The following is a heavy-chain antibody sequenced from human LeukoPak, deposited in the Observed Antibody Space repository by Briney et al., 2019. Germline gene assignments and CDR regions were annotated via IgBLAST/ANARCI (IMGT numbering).Heavy chain of an antibody. CDR1: GFTFSSYA. J-gene: IGHJ6*03. V-gene: IGHV3-23*01. D-gene: IGHD4-17*01. CDR3: AKALRYGDYYYYYMGV. Sequence: GGSLRLSCAASGFTFSSYAMSWVRQAPGKGREWVSAISGSGGSTYYADSVKGRFTISRDNSKNTLYLQMNSLRAEDTAVYYCAKALRYGDYYYYYMGVWGKGTTVTVSS. CDR2: ISGSGGST.